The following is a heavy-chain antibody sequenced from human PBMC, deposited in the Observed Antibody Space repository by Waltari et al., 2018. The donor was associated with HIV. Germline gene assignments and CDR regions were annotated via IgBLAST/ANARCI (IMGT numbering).Heavy chain of an antibody. CDR3: AKSPNSPMAVRNYYYFDL. CDR1: GFTSNTYA. V-gene: IGHV3-23*04. D-gene: IGHD3-22*01. CDR2: ISASGGTT. Sequence: EDQMGESVGRLIEPGGSLRRSCGASGFTSNTYAMHLSRQAPGKGLEWVTGISASGGTTNYADSVKGRFTISRDNPKNTLFLQMKTLRVEDTAVYFCAKSPNSPMAVRNYYYFDLWGRGTLVTVSS. J-gene: IGHJ2*01.